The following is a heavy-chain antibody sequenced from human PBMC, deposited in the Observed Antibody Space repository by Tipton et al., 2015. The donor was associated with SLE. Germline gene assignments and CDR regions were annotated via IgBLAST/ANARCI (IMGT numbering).Heavy chain of an antibody. Sequence: QLVQSGPEVKKPGASVKVSCKASGYTFTGYYMHWVRQAPGQGLEWMGWINPNSGGTNYAQKFQGRVTMTRDTSISTAYMELSRLRSDDTAVYYCARGAKLAWEPEGAFDIWGQGTMVTVSS. CDR2: INPNSGGT. V-gene: IGHV1-2*02. D-gene: IGHD1-26*01. J-gene: IGHJ3*02. CDR3: ARGAKLAWEPEGAFDI. CDR1: GYTFTGYY.